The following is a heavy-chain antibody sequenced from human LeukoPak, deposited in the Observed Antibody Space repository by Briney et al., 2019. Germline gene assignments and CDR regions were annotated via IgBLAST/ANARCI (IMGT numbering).Heavy chain of an antibody. Sequence: GGSLRLSCAASGFTFSSYWMTWVRQAPRRGLEGVANIEQDGSEKYYVDCVKGRFNISRDNSENTLYLQMNSLRAEDTAVYYCAKETGRWELEWGQGTLVTVSS. CDR1: GFTFSSYW. V-gene: IGHV3-7*01. CDR3: AKETGRWELE. D-gene: IGHD1-26*01. CDR2: IEQDGSEK. J-gene: IGHJ4*02.